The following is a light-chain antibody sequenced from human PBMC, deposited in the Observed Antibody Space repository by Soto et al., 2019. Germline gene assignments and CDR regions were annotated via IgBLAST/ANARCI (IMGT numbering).Light chain of an antibody. J-gene: IGKJ5*01. Sequence: VLTQSPGTLSLSPGESATLSCTASQTGSITYLNWYHQKPGQAPRLLIFGASKRATGIPDRLSGSGSVRDFPLPISGLEPEDFAVYYCQKYGSSPLISFGQGTRLEIK. CDR2: GAS. CDR1: QTGSITY. CDR3: QKYGSSPLIS. V-gene: IGKV3-20*01.